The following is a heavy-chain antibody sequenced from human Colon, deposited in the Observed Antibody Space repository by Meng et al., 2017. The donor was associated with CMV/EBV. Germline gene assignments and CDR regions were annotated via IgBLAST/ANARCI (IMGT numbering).Heavy chain of an antibody. V-gene: IGHV3-74*01. CDR3: ARAEYYCSGGSCYSGVLNY. Sequence: SCAASGLTFSSYWMHWVRQAPGKGLVWVSRINSDGSSTSYADSVKGRFTISRDNAKNTLYLQMNSLRAEDTAVYYCARAEYYCSGGSCYSGVLNYWGQGTLVTVSS. CDR2: INSDGSST. CDR1: GLTFSSYW. D-gene: IGHD2-15*01. J-gene: IGHJ4*02.